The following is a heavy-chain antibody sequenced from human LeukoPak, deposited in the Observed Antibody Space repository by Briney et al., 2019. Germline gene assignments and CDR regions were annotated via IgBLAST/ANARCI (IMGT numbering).Heavy chain of an antibody. Sequence: RPGGSLRLSCAASGFTFDDYTMHWVRRRPGKGLEWVSLTNWDGSVTHYSDSVKGRFTISRDNSKNTLYLQMSSLRAEDTAVYYCAKVDCSGGSCFSSGNDAFDIWGQGTMVTVSS. CDR1: GFTFDDYT. CDR3: AKVDCSGGSCFSSGNDAFDI. J-gene: IGHJ3*02. D-gene: IGHD2-15*01. CDR2: TNWDGSVT. V-gene: IGHV3-43*01.